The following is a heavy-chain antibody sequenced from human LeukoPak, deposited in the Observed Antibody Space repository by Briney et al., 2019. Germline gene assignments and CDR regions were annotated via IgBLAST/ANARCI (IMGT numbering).Heavy chain of an antibody. D-gene: IGHD2-15*01. V-gene: IGHV4-34*01. CDR1: GGSFSGYY. J-gene: IGHJ4*02. CDR3: ARGATRTFDY. Sequence: WETLSLTCAVYGGSFSGYYWSWIRQPPGKGLEWIGEINHSGSTNYNPSLKSRVTISVDTSKNQFSLKLSSVTAADTAVYYCARGATRTFDYWGQGTLVTVSS. CDR2: INHSGST.